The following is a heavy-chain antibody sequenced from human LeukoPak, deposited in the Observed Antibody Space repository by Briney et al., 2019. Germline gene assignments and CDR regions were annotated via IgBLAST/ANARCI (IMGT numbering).Heavy chain of an antibody. CDR2: ITPILGIA. J-gene: IGHJ4*02. CDR1: GGTFSSYA. D-gene: IGHD1-26*01. CDR3: ARLSGATSGLDY. Sequence: GASVKVSCKASGGTFSSYAISWVRQAPGQGLEWMGRITPILGIANYAQKFQGRVTITADKSTSTAYMELSSLRSEDTAVYYCARLSGATSGLDYWGQGTLVTVSS. V-gene: IGHV1-69*04.